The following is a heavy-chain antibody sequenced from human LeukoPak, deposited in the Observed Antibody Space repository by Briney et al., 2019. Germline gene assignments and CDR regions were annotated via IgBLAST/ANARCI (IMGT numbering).Heavy chain of an antibody. J-gene: IGHJ4*02. Sequence: ASVKVSCKASGGTFSSYAISWVRQAPGQGLEWMGGIIPIFGTANYAQKFQGRVTITADESTSTAYMELSSLRSEDTAVYYCARCRDILTGYCHFDYWGQGTLVTVSS. CDR1: GGTFSSYA. D-gene: IGHD3-9*01. CDR2: IIPIFGTA. V-gene: IGHV1-69*13. CDR3: ARCRDILTGYCHFDY.